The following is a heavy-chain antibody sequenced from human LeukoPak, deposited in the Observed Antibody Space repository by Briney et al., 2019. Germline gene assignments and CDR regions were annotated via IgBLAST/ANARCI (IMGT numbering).Heavy chain of an antibody. J-gene: IGHJ4*02. CDR2: ISGSGGST. CDR3: ARHWLDSGTPDRFDY. D-gene: IGHD3-10*01. Sequence: GGSLRLSCAASGFSFSTYAMNWVRQAPGKGLNWVSAISGSGGSTYYADSLKGRFTISRDNSKNTLYLHMNSLRAEDTAVYYCARHWLDSGTPDRFDYWGQGTLVTVSS. V-gene: IGHV3-23*01. CDR1: GFSFSTYA.